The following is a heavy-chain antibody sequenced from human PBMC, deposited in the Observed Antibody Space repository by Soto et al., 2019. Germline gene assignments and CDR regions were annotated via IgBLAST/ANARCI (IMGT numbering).Heavy chain of an antibody. CDR3: ARSSSRAFRSLEWVDTLDC. V-gene: IGHV4-39*01. Sequence: SETLSLTCTVSGGSISSSSYYWGWIRQPPEKGLEWIGSMYSSGSTYYNPSLKSRVTMSVDTSKNQFSLKLRSVTAADTAVYYCARSSSRAFRSLEWVDTLDCWGQGTPVTVSS. CDR1: GGSISSSSYY. J-gene: IGHJ4*02. D-gene: IGHD3-3*01. CDR2: MYSSGST.